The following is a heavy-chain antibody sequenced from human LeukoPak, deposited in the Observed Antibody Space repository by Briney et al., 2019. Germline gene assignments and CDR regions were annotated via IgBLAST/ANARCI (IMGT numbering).Heavy chain of an antibody. D-gene: IGHD2/OR15-2a*01. CDR1: GFTFSSYG. V-gene: IGHV3-30*02. CDR2: IRYDGSNK. J-gene: IGHJ4*02. CDR3: AREEYFRFSY. Sequence: GGSLRLSCAASGFTFSSYGMHWVRQAPGKGLEWVAFIRYDGSNKYYADSVKGRFTISRDNSKNTLYLQMNSLRPDDTAVYFCAREEYFRFSYWGQGTLVTVSS.